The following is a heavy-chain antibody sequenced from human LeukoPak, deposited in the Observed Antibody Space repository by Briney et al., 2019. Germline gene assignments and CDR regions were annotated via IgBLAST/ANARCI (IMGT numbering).Heavy chain of an antibody. CDR1: GYSFTSYW. CDR3: ARPIAVAGTWYFDL. D-gene: IGHD6-19*01. CDR2: IDPSDSYT. J-gene: IGHJ2*01. V-gene: IGHV5-10-1*01. Sequence: HGESLKISCKGSGYSFTSYWISWVRQMPGKGLEWMGRIDPSDSYTNYSPSFQGHVTISADKSISTAYLQWSNLKASDTAMYYCARPIAVAGTWYFDLWGRGTLVTVSS.